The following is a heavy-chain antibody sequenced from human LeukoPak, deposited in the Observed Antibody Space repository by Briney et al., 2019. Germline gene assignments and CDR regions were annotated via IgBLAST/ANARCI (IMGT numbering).Heavy chain of an antibody. V-gene: IGHV3-64*01. CDR1: GFTFSSYA. D-gene: IGHD3-22*01. Sequence: PVGSLRLSCAASGFTFSSYAMHWVRQAPGKGLEYVSAISSNGGSTYYANSVKGRFTISRDNSKNTLYLQMGSLRAEDMAVYYCARDNWVYDSSGYYSYYFDYWGQGTLVTVSS. J-gene: IGHJ4*02. CDR2: ISSNGGST. CDR3: ARDNWVYDSSGYYSYYFDY.